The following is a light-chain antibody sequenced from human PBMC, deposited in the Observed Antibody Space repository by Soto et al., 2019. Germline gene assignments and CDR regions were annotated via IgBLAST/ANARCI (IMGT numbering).Light chain of an antibody. V-gene: IGKV3-15*01. CDR2: GAS. CDR3: QQYNNWPRT. CDR1: QSVSSN. Sequence: EIVMTQSPATLSVSPGERATLSCRASQSVSSNLAWYQQKPGQAPRLLIYGASTRATGIPARFSGSGSGTEFTLTINSLQSEDFVVYHCQQYNNWPRTFGQGTKV. J-gene: IGKJ1*01.